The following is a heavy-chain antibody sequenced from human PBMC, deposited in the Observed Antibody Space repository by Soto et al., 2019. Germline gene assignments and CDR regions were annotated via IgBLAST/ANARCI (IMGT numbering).Heavy chain of an antibody. V-gene: IGHV1-69*12. CDR1: VGTFSNSA. CDR3: ARDKDRPQLGGNYYYILDV. D-gene: IGHD3-3*02. Sequence: QVHLEQSGAEVKKPGSSVKVSCKASVGTFSNSAISWVRQAPGQGLEWMGGIMPVFRTPDYAQKFQGRVTVPADESTSTDYMELSGLRSDDTAVYYCARDKDRPQLGGNYYYILDVWGQGTTVTVSS. CDR2: IMPVFRTP. J-gene: IGHJ6*02.